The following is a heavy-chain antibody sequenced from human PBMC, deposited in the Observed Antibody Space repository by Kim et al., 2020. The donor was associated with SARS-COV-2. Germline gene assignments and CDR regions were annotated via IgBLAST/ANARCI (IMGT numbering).Heavy chain of an antibody. Sequence: GGSLRLSCAASGFTFSNFWMNWVRQAPGKGLEWVANLNQDGSDKYYVDSVKGRLTISRDNANNSVYLQMNSLRVEDTAIYYCVRGVPAFWGRGTLVSVSS. CDR1: GFTFSNFW. J-gene: IGHJ4*02. V-gene: IGHV3-7*04. CDR2: LNQDGSDK. CDR3: VRGVPAF.